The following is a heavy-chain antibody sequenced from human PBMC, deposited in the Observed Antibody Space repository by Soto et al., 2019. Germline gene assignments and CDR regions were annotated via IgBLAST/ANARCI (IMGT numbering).Heavy chain of an antibody. CDR1: GYTFTSDG. Sequence: QVQLVQSGAEVKKPGASVMVSCKASGYTFTSDGISWVRQAPGQGLEWMGWISSYNGNTNHAQKLQGRVTRTTDTSTSTAYMELRSLRSDDTAVYYCARGYYYDSSGNNYFDYWGQGTLVTVSS. V-gene: IGHV1-18*01. CDR3: ARGYYYDSSGNNYFDY. J-gene: IGHJ4*02. CDR2: ISSYNGNT. D-gene: IGHD3-22*01.